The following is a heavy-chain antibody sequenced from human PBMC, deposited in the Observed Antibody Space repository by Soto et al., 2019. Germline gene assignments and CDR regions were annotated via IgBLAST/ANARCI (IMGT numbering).Heavy chain of an antibody. V-gene: IGHV4-31*03. CDR1: GGSISSGGYY. CDR2: IYYSGST. D-gene: IGHD2-21*02. Sequence: QVQLQESGPGLVKPSQTLSLTCTVSGGSISSGGYYWSWIRQHPGKGLEWIGYIYYSGSTYYNPSLKSRVTISVDTSKNQFSLKLSSVTAADTAVYYCARDMPAYCGGDCYSGAFDIWGQGTMVTVSS. J-gene: IGHJ3*02. CDR3: ARDMPAYCGGDCYSGAFDI.